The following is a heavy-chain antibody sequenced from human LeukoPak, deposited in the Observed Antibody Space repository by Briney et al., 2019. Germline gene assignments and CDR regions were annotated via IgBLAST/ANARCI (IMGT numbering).Heavy chain of an antibody. V-gene: IGHV1-8*01. CDR2: MNPNSGNT. CDR3: ATEGKIVRGVYTDY. CDR1: GYTFTNYD. Sequence: GASVKVSCKASGYTFTNYDINWVRQATGQGLEWMAWMNPNSGNTGYAQKFQGRVTMTRNTSISTAYMELSSLRSEDTAVYYCATEGKIVRGVYTDYWGQGTLVTVSS. J-gene: IGHJ4*02. D-gene: IGHD3-10*02.